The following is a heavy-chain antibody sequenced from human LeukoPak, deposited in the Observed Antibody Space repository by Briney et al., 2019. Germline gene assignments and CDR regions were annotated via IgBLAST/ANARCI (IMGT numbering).Heavy chain of an antibody. CDR1: GFTFSTST. Sequence: GGSLRLSCAASGFTFSTSTMSWVPQAPGKGPEWVSTIGGSGTGRFYGLSFNGRFIISRDNSMNTVYLQMNGLRAEDTAVYFCARDRGGYSTDFDFWGQGTLVTVSS. D-gene: IGHD5-12*01. J-gene: IGHJ4*02. CDR3: ARDRGGYSTDFDF. CDR2: IGGSGTGR. V-gene: IGHV3-23*01.